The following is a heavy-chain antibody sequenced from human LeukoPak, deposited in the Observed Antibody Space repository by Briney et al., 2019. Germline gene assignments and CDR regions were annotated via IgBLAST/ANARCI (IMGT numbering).Heavy chain of an antibody. CDR3: TRDEGATVATYRFDF. CDR1: GFDFRNYY. Sequence: GGSVRLSCEASGFDFRNYYMSWVRQAPGKGLEWLANIKYDGTYTNYKDSVKGRLTLSGDNAKNSVYLQMNSLRAEDTAVYYCTRDEGATVATYRFDFWGRGTLVTVSS. V-gene: IGHV3-7*01. D-gene: IGHD4-23*01. J-gene: IGHJ4*02. CDR2: IKYDGTYT.